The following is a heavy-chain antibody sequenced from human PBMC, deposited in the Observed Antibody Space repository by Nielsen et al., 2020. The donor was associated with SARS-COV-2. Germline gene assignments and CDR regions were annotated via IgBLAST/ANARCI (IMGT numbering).Heavy chain of an antibody. Sequence: KVSCKGSGYRFINNWIGWVRQMPGKGLEWMGIIYPGDSETRYSPSFQGQVTISVDKSIRTAFLQWNSLKASDTAMYYCARRSIGDTNWLDPWGQGTLVTVSS. J-gene: IGHJ5*02. CDR2: IYPGDSET. D-gene: IGHD3-16*01. CDR3: ARRSIGDTNWLDP. CDR1: GYRFINNW. V-gene: IGHV5-51*01.